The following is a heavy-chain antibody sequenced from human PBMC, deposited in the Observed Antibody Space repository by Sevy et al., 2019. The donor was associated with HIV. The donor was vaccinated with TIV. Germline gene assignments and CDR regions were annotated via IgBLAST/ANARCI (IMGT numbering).Heavy chain of an antibody. CDR1: GFTLSNAW. CDR2: IKRKADGGTV. D-gene: IGHD2-15*01. V-gene: IGHV3-15*01. J-gene: IGHJ5*02. Sequence: GGSLRLSCAATGFTLSNAWMNWVRQAPGKGLEWVGRIKRKADGGTVDYASPVKARFSIARDDSKNTLYLQMNILKKEDTAVYYCTANLEDGEGIFVYNCFDPWGQGTLVTVSS. CDR3: TANLEDGEGIFVYNCFDP.